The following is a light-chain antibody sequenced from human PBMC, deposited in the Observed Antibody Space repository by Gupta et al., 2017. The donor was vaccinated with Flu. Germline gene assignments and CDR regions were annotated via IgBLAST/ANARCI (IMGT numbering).Light chain of an antibody. CDR2: AAS. CDR3: QKFNHAPRT. J-gene: IGKJ1*01. V-gene: IGKV1-27*01. Sequence: DIQMTQSPSSLSASVGDRVTITCRASQGIGNYVTWYQQKPRKVPRLLIYAASILHSGVPSRFSGSGSGTEFTLTISSLQPEDVATYYCQKFNHAPRTFGQGTKVELK. CDR1: QGIGNY.